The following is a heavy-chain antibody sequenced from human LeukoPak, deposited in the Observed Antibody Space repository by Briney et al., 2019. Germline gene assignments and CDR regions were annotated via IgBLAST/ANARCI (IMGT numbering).Heavy chain of an antibody. CDR3: AKPRLRYFDWLLNYFDY. D-gene: IGHD3-9*01. J-gene: IGHJ4*02. V-gene: IGHV3-30*02. CDR1: GFTFSSYA. CDR2: IRYDGSNK. Sequence: GGSLRLSCAASGFTFSSYAMHWVRQAPGKGLEWVAFIRYDGSNKYYADSVKGRFTISRDNSKNTLYLQMNSLRAEDTAVYYCAKPRLRYFDWLLNYFDYWGQGTLVTVSS.